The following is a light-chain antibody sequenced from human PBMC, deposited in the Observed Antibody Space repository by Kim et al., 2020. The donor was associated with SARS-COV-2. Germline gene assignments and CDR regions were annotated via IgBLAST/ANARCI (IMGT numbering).Light chain of an antibody. CDR3: CSYAGSPPYV. CDR2: DVS. Sequence: QSALTQPRSVSGSPGQSVTISCTGTSSDVGGYDYVSWYQRHPGKAPKLMIYDVSKRPSGVPDRFSGSKSGNTASLTISGLQAEDETDYYCCSYAGSPPYVFGTGTKVTVL. CDR1: SSDVGGYDY. J-gene: IGLJ1*01. V-gene: IGLV2-11*01.